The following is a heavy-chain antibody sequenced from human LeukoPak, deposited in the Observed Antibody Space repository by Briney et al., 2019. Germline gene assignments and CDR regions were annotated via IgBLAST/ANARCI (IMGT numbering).Heavy chain of an antibody. CDR3: ARDLRYSSGWSASGMDV. Sequence: SVKVSCKASGGTFSSYAISWVRQAPGQGLEWMGGIIPIFGTANYAQKFHGRVTITADKSTSTAYMELRIQRSEDTAVYYCARDLRYSSGWSASGMDVWGKGTTVTISS. D-gene: IGHD6-19*01. J-gene: IGHJ6*03. V-gene: IGHV1-69*06. CDR1: GGTFSSYA. CDR2: IIPIFGTA.